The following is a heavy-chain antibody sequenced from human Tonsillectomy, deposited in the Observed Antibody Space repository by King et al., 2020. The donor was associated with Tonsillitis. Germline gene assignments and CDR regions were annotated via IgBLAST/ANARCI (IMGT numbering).Heavy chain of an antibody. J-gene: IGHJ6*02. CDR2: ISGSGGKT. V-gene: IGHV3-23*04. CDR3: AKGNVDCCGGSCPRSSYYYGMDV. CDR1: GFTFSSFG. Sequence: VQLVESGGGLVQPGGSLRLSCAASGFTFSSFGMNWVRQAPGKGLEWVSAISGSGGKTYHADSVKGRFTISRDNSKNTLYLQMNSLRDEDTAVYYCAKGNVDCCGGSCPRSSYYYGMDVWGQGTTVTVSS. D-gene: IGHD2-15*01.